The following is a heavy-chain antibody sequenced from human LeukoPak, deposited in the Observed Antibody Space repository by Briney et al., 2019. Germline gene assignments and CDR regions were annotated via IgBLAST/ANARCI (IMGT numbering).Heavy chain of an antibody. CDR3: AGGGTYYDILTGYYTAWYFDY. J-gene: IGHJ4*02. CDR1: GFTFSSYW. Sequence: GGPLRLSCAASGFTFSSYWMSWVRQAPGKGLEWVANIKQDGSEKYYVDSVKGRFTISRDNAKNSLYLQMNSLRAEDTAVYYCAGGGTYYDILTGYYTAWYFDYWGQGTLVTVSS. V-gene: IGHV3-7*04. D-gene: IGHD3-9*01. CDR2: IKQDGSEK.